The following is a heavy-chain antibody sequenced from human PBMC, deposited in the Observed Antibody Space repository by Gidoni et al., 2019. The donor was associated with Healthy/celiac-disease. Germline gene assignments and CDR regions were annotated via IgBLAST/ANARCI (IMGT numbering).Heavy chain of an antibody. CDR2: ITYDGSNK. J-gene: IGHJ4*02. CDR1: GFSFSLYG. CDR3: AKDRRQRIDGPEDY. Sequence: QVHLVESGGGVVQPGRSLGLSCSASGFSFSLYGMHWVRQAPGKGLEWVATITYDGSNKYYADSVKGRFTMSRDNSKNMLYLQMNSLRTEDTAVYFCAKDRRQRIDGPEDYWGQGILVTVSS. V-gene: IGHV3-30*18. D-gene: IGHD6-25*01.